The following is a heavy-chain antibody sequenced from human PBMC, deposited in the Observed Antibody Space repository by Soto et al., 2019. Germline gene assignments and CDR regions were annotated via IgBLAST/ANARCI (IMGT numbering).Heavy chain of an antibody. CDR3: VSDFGGEPR. Sequence: PGGSLRLSCAGSGFAFSTYWMHWVRQAPGKGLVWVSRIKPDGTSTTYADSVKGRFTISRDNARNTLFLQMDSLRAEDTAVYYCVSDFGGEPRGGQGPLVPVSS. J-gene: IGHJ4*02. D-gene: IGHD1-26*01. CDR1: GFAFSTYW. V-gene: IGHV3-74*01. CDR2: IKPDGTST.